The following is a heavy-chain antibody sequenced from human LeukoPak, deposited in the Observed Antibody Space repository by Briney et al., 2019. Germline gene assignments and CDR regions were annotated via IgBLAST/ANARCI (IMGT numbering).Heavy chain of an antibody. CDR3: ARARWDYYGSGSPTY. D-gene: IGHD3-10*01. CDR2: INPNSGGT. CDR1: GYTFTGYY. V-gene: IGHV1-2*06. J-gene: IGHJ4*02. Sequence: ASVKVSCKASGYTFTGYYMHWVRQAPGQGLEWMGRINPNSGGTNYAQKFQGRVTMTRDTSISTAYMELSRLRSDDTAVYYCARARWDYYGSGSPTYWGQGTLVTVSP.